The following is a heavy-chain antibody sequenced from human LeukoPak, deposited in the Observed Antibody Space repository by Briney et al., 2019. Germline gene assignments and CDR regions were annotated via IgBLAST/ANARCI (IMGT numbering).Heavy chain of an antibody. CDR2: IIHSGST. CDR1: GGSFSGYY. Sequence: PSETLSLTCAVYGGSFSGYYWSWVRQPPGEGLEWIGEIIHSGSTNYHPSLKTRVTISVDTSKNQFSLKLSSVTAADTAVYYCARGRITFGGVSYWRKGTLVTVSS. V-gene: IGHV4-34*01. J-gene: IGHJ4*02. D-gene: IGHD3-16*01. CDR3: ARGRITFGGVSY.